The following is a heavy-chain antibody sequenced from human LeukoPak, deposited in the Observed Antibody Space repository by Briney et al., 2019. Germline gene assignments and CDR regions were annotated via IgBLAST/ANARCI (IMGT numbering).Heavy chain of an antibody. J-gene: IGHJ4*02. Sequence: GGSLRLSCAASGFTFSSYGMHWVRQAPGKGLEWVAVISYDGSNKYYADSVKGRFTISRDNSKNTLYLQMNSLRAEDTAVYYCAKDRYSSSWYAGPYFDYWGQGTLVTVSS. CDR1: GFTFSSYG. CDR3: AKDRYSSSWYAGPYFDY. D-gene: IGHD6-13*01. V-gene: IGHV3-30*18. CDR2: ISYDGSNK.